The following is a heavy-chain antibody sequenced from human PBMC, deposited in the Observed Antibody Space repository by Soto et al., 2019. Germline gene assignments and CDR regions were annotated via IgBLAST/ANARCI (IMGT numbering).Heavy chain of an antibody. Sequence: QVQLVQSGAEVKKLGASVKVSCKASGYTFTAYYIHWVRQAPGQGLEWVGWINPNSGDTNYAPRFQGWVTMTGDTSVSTAYMDLTRLRSDDTAVYYCARGGYTYGYGLDYWGQGTLVTVSS. CDR1: GYTFTAYY. CDR3: ARGGYTYGYGLDY. D-gene: IGHD5-18*01. CDR2: INPNSGDT. J-gene: IGHJ4*02. V-gene: IGHV1-2*04.